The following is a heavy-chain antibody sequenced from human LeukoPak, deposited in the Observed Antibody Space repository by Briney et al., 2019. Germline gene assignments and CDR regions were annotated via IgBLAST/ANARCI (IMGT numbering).Heavy chain of an antibody. CDR2: ISSSGSTI. V-gene: IGHV3-11*01. D-gene: IGHD3-9*01. CDR1: GFTFSDYY. J-gene: IGHJ4*02. CDR3: TKWGDYDVLTGYYVSDY. Sequence: KAGGSLRLSCAASGFTFSDYYMSWIRQAPGKGLEWVSYISSSGSTIYYADSMKSRFTISRDNSKNTLYLQINSLRAEDTAVYYCTKWGDYDVLTGYYVSDYWGQGTLVTVSS.